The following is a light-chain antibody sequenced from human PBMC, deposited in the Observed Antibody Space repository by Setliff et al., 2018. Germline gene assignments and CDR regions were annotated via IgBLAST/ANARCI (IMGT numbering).Light chain of an antibody. CDR3: CSFAGTYYV. J-gene: IGLJ1*01. CDR2: DVT. CDR1: SSDVGAYNY. V-gene: IGLV2-11*01. Sequence: QSVLTQPRSVSGSPGQSVTISCTGTSSDVGAYNYVSWYQHHPGKVPKLMVYDVTKRPSGVPDRLSGSKSGNTASLTISGLQAEDEADYYCCSFAGTYYVFGSGTKVTVL.